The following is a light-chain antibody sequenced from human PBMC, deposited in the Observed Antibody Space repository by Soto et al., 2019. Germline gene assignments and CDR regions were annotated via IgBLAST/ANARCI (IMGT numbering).Light chain of an antibody. Sequence: EVVMTQSPATPSVSPGERATLSRRAAQSIRSLLAWYQPKPGQAPSLLIYGASTRATAIPARFTGSGSGTEFILTISSVESEDFAIYYCQQHNDWPTFGQGTRLEIK. CDR2: GAS. V-gene: IGKV3-15*01. J-gene: IGKJ5*01. CDR1: QSIRSL. CDR3: QQHNDWPT.